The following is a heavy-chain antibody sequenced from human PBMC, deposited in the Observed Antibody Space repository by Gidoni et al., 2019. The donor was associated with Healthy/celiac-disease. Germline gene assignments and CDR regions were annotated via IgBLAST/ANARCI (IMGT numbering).Heavy chain of an antibody. J-gene: IGHJ4*02. CDR1: GGSISSYY. CDR2: IYTSGST. Sequence: QGQLQESGPGLGKPAETLSLTCTVSGGSISSYYWSWIRQPAGKGLEWIGRIYTSGSTYYNPSLKSRVTMSVDTSKNQFSLKLSSVTAAYTAVYYCAGAVSSSWDGAYDYWGQGTLVTVSS. D-gene: IGHD6-13*01. V-gene: IGHV4-4*07. CDR3: AGAVSSSWDGAYDY.